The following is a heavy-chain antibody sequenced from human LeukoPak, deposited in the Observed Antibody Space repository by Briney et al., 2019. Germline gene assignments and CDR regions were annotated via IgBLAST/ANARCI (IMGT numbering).Heavy chain of an antibody. CDR1: GFTVSSYS. CDR2: ISSSGSNI. D-gene: IGHD3-22*01. J-gene: IGHJ4*02. CDR3: ARDGSSGYYFDY. Sequence: GGSLRLSCAASGFTVSSYSMNWVRQAPGKGLEWVSYISSSGSNIYYADSVKGRFTISRDNVKSSVYLQMNSLRAEDTAVYYCARDGSSGYYFDYWGQGTPVTVSS. V-gene: IGHV3-48*04.